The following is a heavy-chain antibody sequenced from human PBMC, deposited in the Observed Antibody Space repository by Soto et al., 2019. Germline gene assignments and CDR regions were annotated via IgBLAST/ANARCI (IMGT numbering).Heavy chain of an antibody. J-gene: IGHJ4*02. CDR3: ARDSSSAWSFLFDY. CDR2: ISYDGSNK. Sequence: PGGSLRLSCAASGFTFSSYGMHWVRQAPGKGLEWVAVISYDGSNKYYADSVKGRFTISRDNSKNTLYLQMNSLRAEDTAVYYCARDSSSAWSFLFDYWGLGTLVSVSS. V-gene: IGHV3-30*03. CDR1: GFTFSSYG. D-gene: IGHD6-19*01.